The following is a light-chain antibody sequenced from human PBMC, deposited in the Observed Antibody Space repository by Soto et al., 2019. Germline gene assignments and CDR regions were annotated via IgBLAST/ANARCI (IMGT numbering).Light chain of an antibody. J-gene: IGKJ1*01. Sequence: DIQMTQSPSSLPASVGGRVTITCRASQSISKYLNWYKQTPGKAPKLMIFAASSLQSGVPSRFSGSGSGTDFSLTISSLQPEDFETYFCQQSYSTPWTFGQGTKVDIK. CDR1: QSISKY. CDR3: QQSYSTPWT. V-gene: IGKV1-39*01. CDR2: AAS.